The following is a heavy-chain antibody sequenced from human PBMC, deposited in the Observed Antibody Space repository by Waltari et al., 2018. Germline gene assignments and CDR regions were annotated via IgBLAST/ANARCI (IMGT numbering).Heavy chain of an antibody. CDR1: GYTFTSYA. D-gene: IGHD2-8*02. Sequence: QVQLVQSGSELKKPGASVKVSCNASGYTFTSYAKNWVRPAPEQGLEWLGWLHTNPGNPSYAQGFTGRFVFSLDTSVSTASLQISSLQAEDTAVYYCARGHCTGGVCPDSGYYYGMDVWGQGTTVTVSS. J-gene: IGHJ6*02. CDR3: ARGHCTGGVCPDSGYYYGMDV. CDR2: LHTNPGNP. V-gene: IGHV7-4-1*02.